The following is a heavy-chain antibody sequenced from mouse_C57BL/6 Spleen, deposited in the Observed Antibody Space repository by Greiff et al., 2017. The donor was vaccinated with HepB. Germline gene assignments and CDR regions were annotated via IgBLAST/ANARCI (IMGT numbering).Heavy chain of an antibody. CDR3: TREEDSSGYPY. D-gene: IGHD3-2*02. J-gene: IGHJ3*01. Sequence: EVMLVESGEGLVKPGGSLKLSCAASGFTFSSYAMSWVRQTPEKRLEWVAYISSGGDYIYYADTVKGRFTISRDNARNTLYLQMSSLKSEDTAMYYCTREEDSSGYPYWGQGTLVTVSA. CDR2: ISSGGDYI. CDR1: GFTFSSYA. V-gene: IGHV5-9-1*02.